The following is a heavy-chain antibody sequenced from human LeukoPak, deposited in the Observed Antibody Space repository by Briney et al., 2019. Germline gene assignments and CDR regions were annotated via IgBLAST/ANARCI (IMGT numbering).Heavy chain of an antibody. J-gene: IGHJ4*02. D-gene: IGHD6-13*01. CDR1: RDSISSFW. CDR3: ARGRAGYFDC. Sequence: SQTLSLTCTVSRDSISSFWCSWIPQPAGKGLEYIGRISATGSTNYNPSLKSRVTMSADTSKNQFSLKLSSVTAADTAVYYCARGRAGYFDCWGQGTLVTVSS. V-gene: IGHV4-4*07. CDR2: ISATGST.